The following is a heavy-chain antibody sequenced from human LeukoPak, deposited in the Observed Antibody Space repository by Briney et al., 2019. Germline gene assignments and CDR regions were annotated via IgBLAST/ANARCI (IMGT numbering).Heavy chain of an antibody. CDR1: GYTLTGLS. J-gene: IGHJ4*02. Sequence: GASVTVSCKVSGYTLTGLSIHWVRQAPGKGLAWMGGFDPDDGITIYAQKFKGRLTTTEDTSADTAYMELSSLTSEDTAIYYCAVLPLAMPPQYYFDYWGQGTLVTVSS. CDR3: AVLPLAMPPQYYFDY. D-gene: IGHD2-2*01. CDR2: FDPDDGIT. V-gene: IGHV1-24*01.